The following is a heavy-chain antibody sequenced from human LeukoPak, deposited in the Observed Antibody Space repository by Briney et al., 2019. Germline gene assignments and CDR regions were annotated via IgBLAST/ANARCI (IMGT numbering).Heavy chain of an antibody. CDR1: GGSISSYY. J-gene: IGHJ4*02. Sequence: SETLSLTCTVSGGSISSYYWSWIRQPPGKGLEWIGYIYYSGSTNYNPSLKSRVTISVDTSKNQFSLKLSSVTAADTAVYYCARGGTGYLRYFGWLRNQREYYFDYWGQGTLVTVSS. D-gene: IGHD3-9*01. CDR2: IYYSGST. V-gene: IGHV4-59*01. CDR3: ARGGTGYLRYFGWLRNQREYYFDY.